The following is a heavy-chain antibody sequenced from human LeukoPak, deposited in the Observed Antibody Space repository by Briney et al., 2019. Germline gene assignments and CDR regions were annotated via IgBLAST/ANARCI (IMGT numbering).Heavy chain of an antibody. Sequence: PGGSLRLSCAASGFTFSTYALSWVRQAPGKGLECVSVIYSGGDTYYTDSVKGRFSVSRDNSKNTLYLQMNSLRADDTAVYYCARGSCSNIRCHDAFDIWGQGTMVTVSS. CDR1: GFTFSTYA. CDR2: IYSGGDT. CDR3: ARGSCSNIRCHDAFDI. D-gene: IGHD2-2*01. J-gene: IGHJ3*02. V-gene: IGHV3-23*03.